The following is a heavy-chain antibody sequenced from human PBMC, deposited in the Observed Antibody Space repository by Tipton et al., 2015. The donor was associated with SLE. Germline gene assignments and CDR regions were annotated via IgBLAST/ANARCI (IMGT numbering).Heavy chain of an antibody. CDR2: IPSDGSNT. Sequence: SLRLSCAASGLSSYGIHWVRQAPGKGLEWVSYIPSDGSNTYYTDLVKGRFTISRANSKNTVYLQLNSLRAEDTAVYYCASVVVFTPDDFDIWGQGTMVTVSS. V-gene: IGHV3-30*02. CDR1: GLSSYG. D-gene: IGHD2-21*01. CDR3: ASVVVFTPDDFDI. J-gene: IGHJ3*02.